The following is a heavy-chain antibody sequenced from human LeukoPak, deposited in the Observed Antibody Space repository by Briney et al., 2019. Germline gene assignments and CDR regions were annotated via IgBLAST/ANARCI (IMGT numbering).Heavy chain of an antibody. D-gene: IGHD6-19*01. V-gene: IGHV4-59*01. CDR1: GGSISSYY. Sequence: SETLSHTCTVSGGSISSYYWSWIRQPPGKGLEWIGYIYYSGSTNYNPSLKSRVTISVDTSKNQFSLKLSSVTAADTAVYYCASRIAVDGYFDYWGQGTLVTVSS. CDR2: IYYSGST. CDR3: ASRIAVDGYFDY. J-gene: IGHJ4*02.